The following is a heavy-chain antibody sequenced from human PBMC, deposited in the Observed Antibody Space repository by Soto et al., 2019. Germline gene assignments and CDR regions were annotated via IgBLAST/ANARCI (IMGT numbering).Heavy chain of an antibody. CDR3: AKDMGYCSSTSCYGHYYYGMDV. D-gene: IGHD2-2*01. V-gene: IGHV3-30*18. CDR1: GFTFSSYG. CDR2: ISYDGSNK. J-gene: IGHJ6*02. Sequence: QVQLVESGGGVVQPGRSLRLSCAASGFTFSSYGMHWVGQAPGKGVEWVAVISYDGSNKYYADSVKGRCTISRYNSKKTLYLHMSSLRSEDTAVYYCAKDMGYCSSTSCYGHYYYGMDVWGQGTTVTVSS.